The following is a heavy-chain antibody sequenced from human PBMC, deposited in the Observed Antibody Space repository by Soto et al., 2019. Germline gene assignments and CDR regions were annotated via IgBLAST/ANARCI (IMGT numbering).Heavy chain of an antibody. Sequence: GGSLRLSCAAFGFTVSTNYMTWVRQAPGRGLEWVSTLYSGGSTYYADSVRGRFTVSRDTSTNTLYLQMNSLRAEDTAVYYCARDRHGLFSWGQGTRVTVSS. CDR3: ARDRHGLFS. V-gene: IGHV3-66*01. CDR2: LYSGGST. J-gene: IGHJ5*02. CDR1: GFTVSTNY.